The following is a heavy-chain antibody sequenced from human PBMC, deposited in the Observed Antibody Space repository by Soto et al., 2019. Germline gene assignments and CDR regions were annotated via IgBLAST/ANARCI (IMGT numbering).Heavy chain of an antibody. D-gene: IGHD6-6*01. CDR3: ARDRGSSALWYYYGMDV. CDR1: GYTFTTYD. V-gene: IGHV1-18*01. CDR2: ISAYNGNT. Sequence: ASVKVSCKASGYTFTTYDINWVRQATGQGLEWMGWISAYNGNTNYAQKLQGRVTMTTDTSTSTAYMELRSLRSDDTAVYYCARDRGSSALWYYYGMDVWGQGTTVTVSS. J-gene: IGHJ6*02.